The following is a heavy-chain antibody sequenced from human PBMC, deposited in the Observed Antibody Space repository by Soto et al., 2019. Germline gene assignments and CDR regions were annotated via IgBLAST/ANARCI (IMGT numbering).Heavy chain of an antibody. V-gene: IGHV4-4*07. Sequence: PSETLSLTCTVSGGSISSYYWNLIRQPAGKGLEWIGRIYTSGRTNYNPSLKSRVTMSVATSKNQFSLQLSSVTAAATAVYYCARAWDPSGPYYYDSSGYFSAFDISGQGTMVTVSS. CDR3: ARAWDPSGPYYYDSSGYFSAFDI. J-gene: IGHJ3*02. D-gene: IGHD3-22*01. CDR1: GGSISSYY. CDR2: IYTSGRT.